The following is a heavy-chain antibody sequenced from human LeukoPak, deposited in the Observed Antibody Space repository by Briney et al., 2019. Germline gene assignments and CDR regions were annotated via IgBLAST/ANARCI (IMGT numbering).Heavy chain of an antibody. CDR1: GGSISSNSYY. Sequence: SETLSLTCAVSGGSISSNSYYWGWIRQPPGKGLEWIASMYHSGYTYYNPSLKSRLTISLDTSKNQLSLKLTSMTAADTAVYYCARSTVGSLYGEVFQNWGQGTLVTVSS. V-gene: IGHV4-39*07. CDR3: ARSTVGSLYGEVFQN. CDR2: MYHSGYT. J-gene: IGHJ4*02. D-gene: IGHD6-13*01.